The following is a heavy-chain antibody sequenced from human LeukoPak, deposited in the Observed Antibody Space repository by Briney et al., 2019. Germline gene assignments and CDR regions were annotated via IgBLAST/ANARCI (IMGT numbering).Heavy chain of an antibody. J-gene: IGHJ4*02. D-gene: IGHD3-9*01. CDR1: GDSVSSNSAA. CDR3: ARVPRNYDILTGYYTKWYFFDY. CDR2: TYYRYKWYN. V-gene: IGHV6-1*01. Sequence: SQTLSLTCAISGDSVSSNSAAWNWITQSPSRGLEWLGRTYYRYKWYNDYAVSVKSRITINPDTSKNQFSLQLNSVTPEDTAVYYCARVPRNYDILTGYYTKWYFFDYWGQGTLVTVSS.